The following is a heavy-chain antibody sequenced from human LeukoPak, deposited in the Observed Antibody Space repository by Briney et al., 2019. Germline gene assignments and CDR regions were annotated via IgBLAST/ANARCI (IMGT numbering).Heavy chain of an antibody. D-gene: IGHD3-22*01. V-gene: IGHV4-59*08. CDR1: GGSISSYY. CDR2: IYYSGST. Sequence: SETLSLTCTVSGGSISSYYWSWIRQPPGKGLEWIGYIYYSGSTNYNPSLKSRVTISVDTSKNQFSLRLSSVTAADTAVYYCARGSDSRGYQFKGFDYWGQGALVTVSS. J-gene: IGHJ4*02. CDR3: ARGSDSRGYQFKGFDY.